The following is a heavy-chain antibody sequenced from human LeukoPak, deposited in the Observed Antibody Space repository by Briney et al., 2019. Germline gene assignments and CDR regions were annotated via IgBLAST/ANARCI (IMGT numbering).Heavy chain of an antibody. CDR1: GFTFSSYW. V-gene: IGHV3-74*01. J-gene: IGHJ6*02. CDR3: ARAGSGSPSGYYYGMDV. D-gene: IGHD3-10*01. CDR2: INSDGSST. Sequence: GGSLRLSCAASGFTFSSYWMHWVRQAPGKGLVWVSRINSDGSSTSYADSVKGRFTISRDNAKNTLYLQMNSLRAEGTAAYYCARAGSGSPSGYYYGMDVWGQGTTVTVSS.